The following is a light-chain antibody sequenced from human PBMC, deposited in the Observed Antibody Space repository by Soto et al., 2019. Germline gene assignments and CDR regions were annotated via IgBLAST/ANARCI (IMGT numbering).Light chain of an antibody. CDR1: QGISTY. CDR3: QRTNPLMWT. Sequence: MDHSRSSVSRYVEDRVPITCRARQGISTYLNWYQQKPGTAPKVLIYAASSLQSGVPSRFSGSGSETDFTLTSSSVQPEDLTTSCWQRTNPLMWTFGEGTKVDIK. CDR2: AAS. V-gene: IGKV1-39*01. J-gene: IGKJ1*01.